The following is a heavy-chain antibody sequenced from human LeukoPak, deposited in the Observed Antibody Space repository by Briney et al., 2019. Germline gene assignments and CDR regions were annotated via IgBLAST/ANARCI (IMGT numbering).Heavy chain of an antibody. V-gene: IGHV3-23*01. D-gene: IGHD3-16*01. CDR3: ARDQGAWGYGYNFDY. CDR1: GFTFSSYA. CDR2: ISGSGGST. Sequence: GGSLRLSCAASGFTFSSYAMSWVRQAPGKGLEWVSAISGSGGSTYYADSVKGRFTISRDNSKNTLHLQMISLRAEDTAVYYCARDQGAWGYGYNFDYWGQGTLVTVS. J-gene: IGHJ4*02.